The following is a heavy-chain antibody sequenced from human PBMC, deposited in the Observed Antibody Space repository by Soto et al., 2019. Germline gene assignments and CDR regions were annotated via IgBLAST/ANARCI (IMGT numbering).Heavy chain of an antibody. CDR2: IKQDGSEK. V-gene: IGHV3-7*03. J-gene: IGHJ4*02. CDR1: GFTFSSYW. CDR3: ATLDIVVVPAAHFDY. D-gene: IGHD2-2*01. Sequence: EVQLVESGGGLVQPGGSLRLSCAASGFTFSSYWMSWVRQAPGKGLEWVANIKQDGSEKYYVDSVKGRFTISRDNAKNSLYLQMNSLRAEDTAVYYCATLDIVVVPAAHFDYWGQGTLVTVSS.